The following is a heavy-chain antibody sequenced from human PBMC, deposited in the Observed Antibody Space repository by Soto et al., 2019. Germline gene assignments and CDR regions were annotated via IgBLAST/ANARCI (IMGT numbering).Heavy chain of an antibody. J-gene: IGHJ4*02. D-gene: IGHD4-17*01. CDR2: IYYSGST. V-gene: IGHV4-39*01. CDR3: ARHTADYGVFYFDY. Sequence: QLQLQESGPGLVKPSETLSLTCTVSGGSISSSSYYWGWIRQPPGKGLEWIGSIYYSGSTYYNQSLKSRVTISVDTSKNQFSLKMSSVTAADTAVYYCARHTADYGVFYFDYWGQGTLVTVSS. CDR1: GGSISSSSYY.